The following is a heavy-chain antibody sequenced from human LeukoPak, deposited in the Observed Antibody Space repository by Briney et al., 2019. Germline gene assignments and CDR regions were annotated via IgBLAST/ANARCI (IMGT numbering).Heavy chain of an antibody. V-gene: IGHV4-34*01. CDR2: INHSGST. CDR3: ARARGYSSGRYLAP. J-gene: IGHJ5*02. D-gene: IGHD6-19*01. CDR1: GGSFSGYY. Sequence: SETLSLTCAVYGGSFSGYYWSWIRQPPGKGLEWIGEINHSGSTNYNPSLKSRVTISVDTSKNQFSLKLSSVTAADTAVYYCARARGYSSGRYLAPWGQGTLVTVSS.